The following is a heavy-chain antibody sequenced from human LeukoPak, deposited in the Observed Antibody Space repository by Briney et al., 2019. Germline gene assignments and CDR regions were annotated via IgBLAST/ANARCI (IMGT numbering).Heavy chain of an antibody. J-gene: IGHJ4*02. D-gene: IGHD1-1*01. Sequence: PRGSLRLSCAASGFTFSSYAMHWVRQAPGKGLEWVAVISYDGSNKYYADSVKGRFTISRDNSKNTLYLQMNSLRAEDTAVYYCARDEGRNWNDKIDYWGQGTLDTVSS. V-gene: IGHV3-30-3*01. CDR3: ARDEGRNWNDKIDY. CDR2: ISYDGSNK. CDR1: GFTFSSYA.